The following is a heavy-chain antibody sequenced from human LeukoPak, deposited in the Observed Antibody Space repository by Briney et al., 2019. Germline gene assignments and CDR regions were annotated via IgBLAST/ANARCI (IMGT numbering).Heavy chain of an antibody. V-gene: IGHV5-51*01. CDR3: ARGIMGYFDYMDV. D-gene: IGHD2-8*01. J-gene: IGHJ6*03. CDR2: ILPSDSRT. CDR1: GYGFTTYW. Sequence: GESLKISCRGAGYGFTTYWIAWVPQTPTKGLEWMATILPSDSRTRYSPSFHGQVPISADSSISTAYLPWSRLKVSDTATYYCARGIMGYFDYMDVWGEGTRVTVSS.